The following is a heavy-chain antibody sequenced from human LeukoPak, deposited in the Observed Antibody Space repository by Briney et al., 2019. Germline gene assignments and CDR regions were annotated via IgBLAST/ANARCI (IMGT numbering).Heavy chain of an antibody. CDR1: GYSFSTYW. CDR3: ARQALEVEFDS. J-gene: IGHJ4*02. D-gene: IGHD5-24*01. V-gene: IGHV5-51*01. CDR2: IYPGDSDT. Sequence: GESLKISCKGSGYSFSTYWIAWVRQMPGKGLEWMGIIYPGDSDTRYSPSFQGQVTISADKSINTAYLQWSSLKASDTAMYYCARQALEVEFDSWGQGTLVTVSS.